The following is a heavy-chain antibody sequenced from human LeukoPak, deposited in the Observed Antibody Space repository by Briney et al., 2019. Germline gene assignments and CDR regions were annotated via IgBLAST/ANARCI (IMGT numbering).Heavy chain of an antibody. J-gene: IGHJ4*02. CDR3: AKDASKIQPVDY. Sequence: GGSLRLSCAASGFIFSNYAMHWVRQAPGKGLEWMAIISYDGGNKFYADSVKGRFTISRDNSKNTLYLQMSSLGAEDTAVYYCAKDASKIQPVDYWGQGTLVSVSS. CDR2: ISYDGGNK. CDR1: GFIFSNYA. D-gene: IGHD2-2*01. V-gene: IGHV3-30-3*01.